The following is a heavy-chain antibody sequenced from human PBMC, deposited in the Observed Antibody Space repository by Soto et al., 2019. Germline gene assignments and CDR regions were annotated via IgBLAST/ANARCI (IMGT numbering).Heavy chain of an antibody. CDR3: AREGDSSGWFSHGPENFNFDY. J-gene: IGHJ4*02. CDR2: ISSSSSYI. Sequence: EVQLVESGGGLVKPGGSLRLSCAASGFTFSSYSMNWVRQAPGKGLEWVSSISSSSSYIYYADSVKGRFTISRDNAKNSLYLQMNSLRAEDTAVYYCAREGDSSGWFSHGPENFNFDYWGQGTLVTVSS. CDR1: GFTFSSYS. D-gene: IGHD6-19*01. V-gene: IGHV3-21*01.